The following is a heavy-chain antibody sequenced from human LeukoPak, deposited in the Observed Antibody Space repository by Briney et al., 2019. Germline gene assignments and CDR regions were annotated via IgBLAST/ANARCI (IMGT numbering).Heavy chain of an antibody. CDR3: EKETPYDILTGYPDY. J-gene: IGHJ4*02. CDR2: SSGSGGST. D-gene: IGHD3-9*01. Sequence: GASLRLSCAASGFTFSSDAMSWVRQAPGKRLEWVSASSGSGGSTYYADSVKGRFTISRDNSKNTLYLQMNSLRAEDTAVYFFEKETPYDILTGYPDYWGQGTLVTVSS. V-gene: IGHV3-23*01. CDR1: GFTFSSDA.